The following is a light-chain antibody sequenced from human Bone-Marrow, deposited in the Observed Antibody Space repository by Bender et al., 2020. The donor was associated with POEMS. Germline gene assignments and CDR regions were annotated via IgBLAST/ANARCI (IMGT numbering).Light chain of an antibody. Sequence: QSALTQPASVSGSPGQLITISCIGTSSDVGGYNLVSWYQQHPGKAPELMIYEVTKRPSGVSERFSGSKSGNTASLTISGLQAEDEADYYCFSYTSTTTYVFGTGTKVTVL. CDR1: SSDVGGYNL. CDR2: EVT. V-gene: IGLV2-14*02. CDR3: FSYTSTTTYV. J-gene: IGLJ1*01.